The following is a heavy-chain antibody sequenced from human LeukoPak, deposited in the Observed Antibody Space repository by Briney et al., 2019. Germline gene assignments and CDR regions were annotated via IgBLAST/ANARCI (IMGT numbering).Heavy chain of an antibody. CDR2: INHSGST. Sequence: SETLSLTCAVYGGSFSGYYWSWIRQPPGKGLEWIGEINHSGSTNYNPSLKSRVTISVDTSKNQLSLKLSSVTAADTAVYYCASLGIAAAANDAFDIWGQGTMVTVSS. J-gene: IGHJ3*02. V-gene: IGHV4-34*01. CDR3: ASLGIAAAANDAFDI. D-gene: IGHD6-13*01. CDR1: GGSFSGYY.